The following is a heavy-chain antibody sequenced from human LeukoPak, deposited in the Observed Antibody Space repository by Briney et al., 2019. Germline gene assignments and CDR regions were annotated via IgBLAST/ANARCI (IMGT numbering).Heavy chain of an antibody. J-gene: IGHJ3*02. D-gene: IGHD5-18*01. V-gene: IGHV4-4*07. Sequence: SETLSFTCTVSGGSISSYYWSWIRQPAGKGLEWIGRIYTSGSTNYNPSLKSRVTISVDKSKNQFSLKLSSVTAADTAVYYCARASDTAMASDAFDIWGQGTMVTVSS. CDR2: IYTSGST. CDR1: GGSISSYY. CDR3: ARASDTAMASDAFDI.